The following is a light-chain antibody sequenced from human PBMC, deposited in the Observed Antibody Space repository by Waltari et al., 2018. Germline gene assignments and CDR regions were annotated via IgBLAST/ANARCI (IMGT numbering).Light chain of an antibody. J-gene: IGKJ1*01. CDR2: GAS. Sequence: EIVMTQSPATLSVSPGGRATLSCRASQSVSSNLAWYQQRPGQAPRLLIYGASTRATGIPARFSGSGSGTEVTLTISSLQSEDFAVYYCQQYNQWPPWTFGQGTKVEIK. CDR3: QQYNQWPPWT. V-gene: IGKV3-15*01. CDR1: QSVSSN.